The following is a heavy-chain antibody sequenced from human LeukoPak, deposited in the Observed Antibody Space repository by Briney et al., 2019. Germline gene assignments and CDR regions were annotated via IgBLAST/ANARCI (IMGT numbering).Heavy chain of an antibody. D-gene: IGHD4-17*01. CDR2: IYTSGST. CDR3: ARGDDYGDNFDY. Sequence: SETLSLTCTVSGGSISSYYWSWIRQPAGKGLELIGRIYTSGSTNYNPSLKSRVTMSVDTSKNQFSLKLSSVTAADTAVYYCARGDDYGDNFDYRGQGTLVTVSS. CDR1: GGSISSYY. J-gene: IGHJ4*02. V-gene: IGHV4-4*07.